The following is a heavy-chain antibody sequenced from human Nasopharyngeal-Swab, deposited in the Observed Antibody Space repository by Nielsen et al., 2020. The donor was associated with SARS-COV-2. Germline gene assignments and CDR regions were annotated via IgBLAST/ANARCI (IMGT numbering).Heavy chain of an antibody. J-gene: IGHJ4*02. D-gene: IGHD5-18*01. V-gene: IGHV3-74*01. CDR3: ARGANTATDY. Sequence: GGSLRLSCAASGFTLSSHWMHWVRQVPGNGLVWVSRINGAGSSTYYAGSVKGRFTISRDNAKNSLYLQMNSLRDEDTAVYYCARGANTATDYWGQGTLVTVSS. CDR1: GFTLSSHW. CDR2: INGAGSST.